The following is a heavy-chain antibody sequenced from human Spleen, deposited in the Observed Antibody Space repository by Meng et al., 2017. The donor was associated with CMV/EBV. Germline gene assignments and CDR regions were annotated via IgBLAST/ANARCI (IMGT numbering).Heavy chain of an antibody. J-gene: IGHJ3*02. CDR3: ARVRSYAGGVFDI. D-gene: IGHD2-8*02. CDR1: GYSISNGYY. V-gene: IGHV4-38-2*02. Sequence: SETLSLTCTVSGYSISNGYYWGWIRQPPGKGLEWIGSIYHSGSTYYNPSLKSRVTISVDTSKNQFSLKLSSVTAADRAVYYCARVRSYAGGVFDIWGQGTMVTVS. CDR2: IYHSGST.